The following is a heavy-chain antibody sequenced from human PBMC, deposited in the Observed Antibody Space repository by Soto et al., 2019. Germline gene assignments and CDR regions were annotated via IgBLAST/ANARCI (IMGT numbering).Heavy chain of an antibody. CDR3: AREARQQLVFFDY. D-gene: IGHD6-13*01. Sequence: QVQLQESGPGLVKPSQTLSLTCTVSGGSISSGGYYWSWIRQHPGKGLEWIGYIYYSGCTYYNPSLKSRVTISVDTSKNQFSLKLSSVTAADTAVYYCAREARQQLVFFDYWGQGTLVTVSS. V-gene: IGHV4-31*03. CDR2: IYYSGCT. J-gene: IGHJ4*02. CDR1: GGSISSGGYY.